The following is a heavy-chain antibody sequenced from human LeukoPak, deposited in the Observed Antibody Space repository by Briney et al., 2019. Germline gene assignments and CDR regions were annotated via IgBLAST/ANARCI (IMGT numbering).Heavy chain of an antibody. CDR3: ATVFHVGATPDYYYYGMDV. CDR2: FDPEDGET. Sequence: ASVKVSCKVSGYTLTELSMHWVRQAPGKGLEWMGGFDPEDGETIYAQRFQGRVTMTEDTSTDTAYMELSSLRSEDTAAYYCATVFHVGATPDYYYYGMDVWGQGTTVTVSS. CDR1: GYTLTELS. V-gene: IGHV1-24*01. J-gene: IGHJ6*02. D-gene: IGHD1-26*01.